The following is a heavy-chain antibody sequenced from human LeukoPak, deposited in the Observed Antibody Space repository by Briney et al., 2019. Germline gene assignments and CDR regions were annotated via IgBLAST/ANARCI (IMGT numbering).Heavy chain of an antibody. CDR1: GYTFTSYG. CDR2: ISAYNGNT. V-gene: IGHV1-18*01. J-gene: IGHJ6*02. CDR3: ARGRLSKGYYYGMDV. Sequence: ASVTVSCKASGYTFTSYGISWVRQAPGQGLEWMGWISAYNGNTNYAQKLQGRVTMTTDTSTSTAYMELRSLRSDDTAVYYCARGRLSKGYYYGMDVWGQGTTVTVSS. D-gene: IGHD4/OR15-4a*01.